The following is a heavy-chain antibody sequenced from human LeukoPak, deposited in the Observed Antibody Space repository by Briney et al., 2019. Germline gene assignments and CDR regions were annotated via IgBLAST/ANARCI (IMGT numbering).Heavy chain of an antibody. CDR2: IYWDVDK. CDR1: GFSLSTSGVG. J-gene: IGHJ5*02. V-gene: IGHV2-5*02. D-gene: IGHD2-2*01. Sequence: SGPTLVNPTQTLTLTCTFSGFSLSTSGVGVGWIRQPPGKALERLALIYWDVDKRFSPSLKTRLTITKDTSKNQVVLTMTNMDPVDTGTYYCAHSVVVAAAVAVNWFDPWGQGTLVTVSS. CDR3: AHSVVVAAAVAVNWFDP.